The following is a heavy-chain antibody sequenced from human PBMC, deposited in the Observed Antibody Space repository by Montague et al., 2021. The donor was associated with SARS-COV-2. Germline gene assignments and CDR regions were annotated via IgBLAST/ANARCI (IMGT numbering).Heavy chain of an antibody. D-gene: IGHD5-12*01. V-gene: IGHV4-34*01. Sequence: SETLSLTCAVYNGSFSSYYWSWIRQPPGKGLEWIGDITPSGSTNHSPSLRSRVTLSVDTSKNQFSLDLSSVTAADTAVYYCARGPLRLKWLRPFDYWGQGTLVTVSP. CDR2: ITPSGST. CDR3: ARGPLRLKWLRPFDY. J-gene: IGHJ4*02. CDR1: NGSFSSYY.